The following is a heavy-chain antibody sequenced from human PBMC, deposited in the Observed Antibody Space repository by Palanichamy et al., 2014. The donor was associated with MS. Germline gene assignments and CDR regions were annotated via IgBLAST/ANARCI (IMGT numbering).Heavy chain of an antibody. CDR2: IYYTGST. Sequence: QLQLQESGPGLVEAFGDPCPSPCTVSGGSISSSGHHWAWIRQPPGKGLEWIGHIYYTGSTHYNPSLKSRVTISVDTSKNQFSLKLSSLTAADTALYYCATFDCTSGTCFLDPRGQGTLVTVSS. V-gene: IGHV4-39*01. CDR1: GGSISSSGHH. D-gene: IGHD2-8*01. J-gene: IGHJ5*02. CDR3: ATFDCTSGTCFLDP.